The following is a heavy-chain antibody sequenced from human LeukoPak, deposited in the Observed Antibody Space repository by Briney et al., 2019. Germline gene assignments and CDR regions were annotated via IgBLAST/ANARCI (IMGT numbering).Heavy chain of an antibody. CDR3: AKGNYYNNWFDP. Sequence: PGGSLRLSCAASGFTFSSYGMHWVRQAPGKGLEWVAVISYDGSNKYYADSVKGRFTISRDNAKNSLYLQMNSLRAEDTALYYCAKGNYYNNWFDPWGQGTLVTVSS. J-gene: IGHJ5*02. CDR2: ISYDGSNK. CDR1: GFTFSSYG. D-gene: IGHD3-22*01. V-gene: IGHV3-30*18.